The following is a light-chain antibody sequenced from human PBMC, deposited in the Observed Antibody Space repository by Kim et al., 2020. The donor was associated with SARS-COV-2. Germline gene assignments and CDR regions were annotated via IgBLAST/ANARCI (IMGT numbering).Light chain of an antibody. J-gene: IGKJ4*01. CDR3: QQHSSSPLT. CDR1: QTVNNNY. CDR2: AAS. Sequence: IVLTQSPGTLSLSPGERATLSCRASQTVNNNYLAWYQQHPGQAPRLLIFAASSRATGIPDRFSGSGSGTDFTLTISRLEPEDFAVYYCQQHSSSPLTFGGGTTVEIK. V-gene: IGKV3-20*01.